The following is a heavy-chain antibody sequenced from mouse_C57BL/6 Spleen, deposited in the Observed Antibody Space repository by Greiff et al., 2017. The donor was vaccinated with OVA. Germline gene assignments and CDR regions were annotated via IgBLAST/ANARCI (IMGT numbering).Heavy chain of an antibody. Sequence: VQLQQPGAELVRPGTSVKLSCKASGYTFTSYWMHWVKQRPGQGLEWIGVIDPSDSYTNYNQKFKGKATLTVDTSSSTAYMQLSSLTSEDSAVYYCARGAAGTYRFDYWGQGTTLTVSS. D-gene: IGHD4-1*01. CDR2: IDPSDSYT. J-gene: IGHJ2*01. CDR1: GYTFTSYW. CDR3: ARGAAGTYRFDY. V-gene: IGHV1-59*01.